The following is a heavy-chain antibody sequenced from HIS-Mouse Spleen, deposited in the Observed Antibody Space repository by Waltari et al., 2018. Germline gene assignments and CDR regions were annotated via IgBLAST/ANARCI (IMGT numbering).Heavy chain of an antibody. V-gene: IGHV4-39*07. CDR2: IYYRGGT. Sequence: QLQLQESGPGLVKPSETLSLTCTVAGGSISSSSYYWGWIRQPPGKGLGGIGSIYYRGGTSAHPSLGSRVTISVDTSKNQLSLKLSSVTAADTAVYYCAREIPYSSSWYDWYFDLWGRGTLVTVSS. J-gene: IGHJ2*01. CDR1: GGSISSSSYY. CDR3: AREIPYSSSWYDWYFDL. D-gene: IGHD6-13*01.